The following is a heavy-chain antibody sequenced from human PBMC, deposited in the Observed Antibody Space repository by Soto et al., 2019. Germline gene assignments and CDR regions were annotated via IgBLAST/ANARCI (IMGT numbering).Heavy chain of an antibody. CDR3: ARDAKYSFDS. V-gene: IGHV3-48*02. CDR1: GFTFNYYS. Sequence: EVQLVESGGGLVQPGGSLRLSCAASGFTFNYYSMNWVRQAPGKGLEWLANIRGGSEGMYYADSVRGRFTISRDNAKNSIYLQMNSLRDEDTAGYYCARDAKYSFDSWGQGTLTTVSS. J-gene: IGHJ4*02. CDR2: IRGGSEGM.